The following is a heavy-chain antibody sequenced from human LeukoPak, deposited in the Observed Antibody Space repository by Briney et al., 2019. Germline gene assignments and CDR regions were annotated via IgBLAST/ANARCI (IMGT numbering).Heavy chain of an antibody. V-gene: IGHV1-46*01. J-gene: IGHJ4*02. Sequence: GASVKVSCKASGYTFTSYYMHWVRQAPGQGLEWMGIINPRGGSTSYAQKFQGRVTMTRDTSTSTVYMELSSLRSEDTAVYYCARMVSGSIAVALDFDYWGQGTLVTVSS. CDR1: GYTFTSYY. D-gene: IGHD6-19*01. CDR3: ARMVSGSIAVALDFDY. CDR2: INPRGGST.